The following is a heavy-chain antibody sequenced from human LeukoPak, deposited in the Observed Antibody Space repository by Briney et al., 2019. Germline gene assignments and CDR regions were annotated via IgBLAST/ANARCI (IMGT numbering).Heavy chain of an antibody. CDR2: INWNSDSK. Sequence: GGSLRLSCAASGFIFDDYTMHWVRQAPGKGLEWVSGINWNSDSKGYADSVQGRFTISRDNAKNSLYLQMNSLRAEDTAIYYCARDLSEKYCIDYWGQGTLVTVSS. CDR3: ARDLSEKYCIDY. CDR1: GFIFDDYT. V-gene: IGHV3-9*01. D-gene: IGHD2-8*02. J-gene: IGHJ4*02.